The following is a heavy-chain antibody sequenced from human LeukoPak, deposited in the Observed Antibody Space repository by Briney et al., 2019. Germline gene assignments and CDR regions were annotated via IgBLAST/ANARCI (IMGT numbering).Heavy chain of an antibody. CDR3: AREYSYYDSSGYYYGSGYFDY. J-gene: IGHJ4*02. CDR2: VHHSRST. Sequence: SETLSLTCTVSGYSISSGYYWGWIRQPPGKELEWIGSVHHSRSTYYNPSLKSRVTISVDTSKNQFSLRLSSVTAADTAVYYCAREYSYYDSSGYYYGSGYFDYWGQGTLVTVSS. D-gene: IGHD3-22*01. V-gene: IGHV4-38-2*02. CDR1: GYSISSGYY.